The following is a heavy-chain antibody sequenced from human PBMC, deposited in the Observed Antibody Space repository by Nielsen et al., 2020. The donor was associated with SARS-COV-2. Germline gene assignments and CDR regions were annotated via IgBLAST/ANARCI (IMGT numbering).Heavy chain of an antibody. CDR2: IKSKTDGGTS. CDR1: GFTFSNAW. V-gene: IGHV3-15*01. J-gene: IGHJ3*02. CDR3: TTDYYGSGSQDAFDI. D-gene: IGHD3-10*01. Sequence: GGSLRLSCAASGFTFSNAWMSWVRQAPGKGLEWVGRIKSKTDGGTSDYVAPVKGRFTISRDDSKNTLYLQMNSLKTEDTAVYYCTTDYYGSGSQDAFDIWGQGTMVTVSS.